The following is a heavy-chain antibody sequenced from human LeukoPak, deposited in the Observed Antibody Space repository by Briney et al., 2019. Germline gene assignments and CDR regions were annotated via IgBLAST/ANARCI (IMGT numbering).Heavy chain of an antibody. Sequence: PSETLSLTCTVSGGSISSSSYYWGWIRQPPGKGLEWIGSIYYSGSTYYNPSLKSRVTISVDTSKNQFSLKLSSVTAADTAVYYCAGTVTYYYDYWGQGTLVTVSS. CDR2: IYYSGST. V-gene: IGHV4-39*07. CDR3: AGTVTYYYDY. J-gene: IGHJ4*02. D-gene: IGHD4-11*01. CDR1: GGSISSSSYY.